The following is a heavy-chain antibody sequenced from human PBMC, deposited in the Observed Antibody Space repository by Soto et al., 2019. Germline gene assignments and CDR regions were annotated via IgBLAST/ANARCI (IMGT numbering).Heavy chain of an antibody. D-gene: IGHD4-17*01. CDR3: ASYMDGNGGRGS. CDR2: VVNSGIA. CDR1: GGSLTGQH. J-gene: IGHJ4*02. Sequence: QVQLQESGPGLVKPSETLSLTCAVSGGSLTGQHWSWIREPPGKGLEWIGQVVNSGIARYNPSLQTRVAISTDPSKNQFALRLSPGTAAGTAVYYCASYMDGNGGRGSWGQGHLVTVSS. V-gene: IGHV4-4*09.